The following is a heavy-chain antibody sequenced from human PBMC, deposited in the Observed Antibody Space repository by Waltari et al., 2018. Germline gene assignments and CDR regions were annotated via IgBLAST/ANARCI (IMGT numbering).Heavy chain of an antibody. J-gene: IGHJ4*02. Sequence: QVQLQQWGAGLLKPSETLSLTCAVYGGSFSGYYWSWIRQPPGQGLEWIGEIKHSGSTNYEPSLKSGVSISVDTSKNQFSLKVSSVTAADAAVYYCARRCATQAPGIAAAGTNLDYWGQGTLVTVSS. V-gene: IGHV4-34*01. CDR1: GGSFSGYY. CDR2: IKHSGST. CDR3: ARRCATQAPGIAAAGTNLDY. D-gene: IGHD6-13*01.